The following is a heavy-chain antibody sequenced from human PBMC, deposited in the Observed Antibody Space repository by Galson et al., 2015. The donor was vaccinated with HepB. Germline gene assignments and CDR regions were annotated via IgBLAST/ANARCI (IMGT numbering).Heavy chain of an antibody. CDR3: ARGKEIAGIAVAGTGYYFDY. Sequence: SLRLSCAASGFTFSSYDMHWVRQATGKGLEWVSAIGTAGDTYYPGSVKGRFTISRENAKNSLYLQMNSLRAGDTAVYYCARGKEIAGIAVAGTGYYFDYWGQGTLVTVSS. J-gene: IGHJ4*02. D-gene: IGHD6-19*01. CDR1: GFTFSSYD. V-gene: IGHV3-13*01. CDR2: IGTAGDT.